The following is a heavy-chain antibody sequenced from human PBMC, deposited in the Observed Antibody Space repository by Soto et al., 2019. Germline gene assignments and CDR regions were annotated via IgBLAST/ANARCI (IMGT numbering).Heavy chain of an antibody. Sequence: RGSLRLSCAPTGFSFTDHYMDWVPKAPGPGLEWVARSRNKAKSYSTQYAAPVTGRFTISRDDSKNSLYLQMNSLKAEDTAVYYCARDSECSGGSCYLSYYYYYGMDVWGQGT. J-gene: IGHJ6*02. CDR1: GFSFTDHY. D-gene: IGHD2-15*01. V-gene: IGHV3-72*01. CDR3: ARDSECSGGSCYLSYYYYYGMDV. CDR2: SRNKAKSYST.